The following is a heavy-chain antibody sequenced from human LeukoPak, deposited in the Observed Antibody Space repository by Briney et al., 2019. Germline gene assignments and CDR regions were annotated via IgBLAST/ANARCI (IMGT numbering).Heavy chain of an antibody. J-gene: IGHJ6*03. CDR2: IYYSGST. V-gene: IGHV4-59*12. Sequence: SETLSLTCTVSGGSISSYYWSWIRQPPGKGLEWIGYIYYSGSTNYNPSLKSRVTISVDTSKNQFSLKLSSVTAADTAVYYCARRRGSVLYYYYYMDVWGKGTTVTVSS. CDR3: ARRRGSVLYYYYYMDV. CDR1: GGSISSYY. D-gene: IGHD3-10*01.